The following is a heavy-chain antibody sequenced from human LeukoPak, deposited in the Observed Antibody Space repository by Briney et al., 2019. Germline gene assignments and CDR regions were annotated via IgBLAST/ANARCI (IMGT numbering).Heavy chain of an antibody. J-gene: IGHJ2*01. Sequence: PGGSLRLSCVASGFTVSTYYMNWVRQAPGKGLEWVSIHYSGETTYYADPVKGRFIVSRDISKNMFFLHMTALRAEDTAAYYCARVGDHYHWFLDLWGRGTLVTVSS. CDR1: GFTVSTYY. CDR3: ARVGDHYHWFLDL. D-gene: IGHD3-10*01. V-gene: IGHV3-53*01. CDR2: HYSGETT.